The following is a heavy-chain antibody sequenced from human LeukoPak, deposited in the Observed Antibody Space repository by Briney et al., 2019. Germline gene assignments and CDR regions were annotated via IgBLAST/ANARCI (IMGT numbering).Heavy chain of an antibody. Sequence: PSETLSLTCTVSGGSISSYYWSWIRQPPGKGLEWIGEINHSGSTNYNPSLKSRVTISVDTSKNQFSLKLSSVTAADTAVYYCARGGNSGYAVWGQGTLVTVSS. J-gene: IGHJ4*02. CDR1: GGSISSYY. D-gene: IGHD5-12*01. V-gene: IGHV4-34*01. CDR3: ARGGNSGYAV. CDR2: INHSGST.